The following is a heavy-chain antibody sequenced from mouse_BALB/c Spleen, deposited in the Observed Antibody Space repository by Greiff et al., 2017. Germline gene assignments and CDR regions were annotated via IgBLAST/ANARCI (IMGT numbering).Heavy chain of an antibody. CDR3: AREVYYYGSPYYAMDY. CDR1: GFSLTSYG. J-gene: IGHJ4*01. D-gene: IGHD1-1*01. V-gene: IGHV2-6-7*01. CDR2: IWGDGST. Sequence: QVQLQQSGPGLVAPSQSLSITCTVSGFSLTSYGVHWVRQPPGKGLEWLGMIWGDGSTDYNSALKSRLSISKDNSKSQVFLKMNSLQTDDTARYYCAREVYYYGSPYYAMDYWGQGTSVTVSS.